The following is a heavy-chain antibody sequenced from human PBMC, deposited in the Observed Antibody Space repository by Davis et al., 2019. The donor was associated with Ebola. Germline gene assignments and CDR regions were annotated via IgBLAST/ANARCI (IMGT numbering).Heavy chain of an antibody. J-gene: IGHJ5*02. CDR2: IYSSGST. D-gene: IGHD3-3*01. Sequence: PSETLSLTCTVSGGSITSSYWSWIRQPAGEGLEWIGRIYSSGSTNYSPSLKARVTMSIDTSKNQFSLNLRSVTAADTAIYYCARERAGDYYASGTIGNWFDPWGQGTLVTVSS. V-gene: IGHV4-4*07. CDR1: GGSITSSY. CDR3: ARERAGDYYASGTIGNWFDP.